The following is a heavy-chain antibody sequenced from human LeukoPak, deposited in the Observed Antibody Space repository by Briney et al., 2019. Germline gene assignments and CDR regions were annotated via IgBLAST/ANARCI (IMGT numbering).Heavy chain of an antibody. D-gene: IGHD1-26*01. CDR3: TTRGGSFSIFDY. CDR2: IKSKTDGGTT. Sequence: GALRLSCAASGFTVSSNWMSWVRQAPGKGLEWVGRIKSKTDGGTTDYAAPVKGRFTISRDDSKNTLYLQMNSLKTEDTAVYYCTTRGGSFSIFDYWGQGTLVTVSS. V-gene: IGHV3-15*01. J-gene: IGHJ4*02. CDR1: GFTVSSNW.